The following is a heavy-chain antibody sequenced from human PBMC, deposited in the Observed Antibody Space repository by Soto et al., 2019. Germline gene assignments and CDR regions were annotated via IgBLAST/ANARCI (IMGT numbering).Heavy chain of an antibody. J-gene: IGHJ4*02. Sequence: PSETLSLTCAVYGGSFSGYYWSWIRQPPGKGLEWIGEINHSGSTNYNPSLKSRVTISVDTSKNQFSLKLSSVTAADTAVYYCASGGADDPYCSGGSCYCYWGQGTLVTVSS. D-gene: IGHD2-15*01. CDR1: GGSFSGYY. V-gene: IGHV4-34*01. CDR3: ASGGADDPYCSGGSCYCY. CDR2: INHSGST.